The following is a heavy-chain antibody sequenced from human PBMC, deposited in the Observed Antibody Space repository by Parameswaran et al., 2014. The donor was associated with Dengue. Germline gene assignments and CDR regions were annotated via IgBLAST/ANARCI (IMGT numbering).Heavy chain of an antibody. Sequence: RWIRQPPGKGLEWIGEINHSGSTNYNPSLKSRVTISVDTSKNQFSLKLSSVTAADTAVYYCARGRLLGYWGQGTLVTVSS. V-gene: IGHV4-34*01. D-gene: IGHD4-11*01. CDR2: INHSGST. J-gene: IGHJ4*02. CDR3: ARGRLLGY.